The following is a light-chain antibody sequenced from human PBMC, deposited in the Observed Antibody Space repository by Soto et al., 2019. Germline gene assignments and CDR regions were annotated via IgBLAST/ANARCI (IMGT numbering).Light chain of an antibody. CDR1: SSDVGGYNY. CDR2: EVS. CDR3: SSYTSSSIDYV. V-gene: IGLV2-14*01. J-gene: IGLJ1*01. Sequence: QSALTQPASVSGSPGQSITISCTGTSSDVGGYNYVSWYQQHPGKAPKLMIYEVSNRPSGVSNRFSGSKSGNTASLTISGLQAVDEAAYYCSSYTSSSIDYVFGTGTKLTVL.